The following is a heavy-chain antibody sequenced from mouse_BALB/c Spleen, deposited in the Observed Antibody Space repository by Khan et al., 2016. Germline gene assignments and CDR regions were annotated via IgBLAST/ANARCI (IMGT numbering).Heavy chain of an antibody. CDR3: ARSGSSIRYALDY. D-gene: IGHD1-1*01. CDR2: INPSTGYT. Sequence: QVQLQQSGAELAKPGASVKMSCKASGYTLTSYWMHWIKQRPGQGLEWIGYINPSTGYTDHNQKFKDKATLTADKSSSTAYMQLSSLTSEDSAVXYCARSGSSIRYALDYWGQGTSVTVSS. J-gene: IGHJ4*01. V-gene: IGHV1-7*01. CDR1: GYTLTSYW.